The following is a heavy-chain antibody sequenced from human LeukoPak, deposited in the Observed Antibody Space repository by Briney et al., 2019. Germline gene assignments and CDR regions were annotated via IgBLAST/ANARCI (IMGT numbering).Heavy chain of an antibody. V-gene: IGHV1-46*01. Sequence: ASVKVSCKASGYTFTSYYMHWVRQAPGQGLEWMGIINPSGGSTSYAQKFQGRVTMTRDTSTSTVYMELSSLRSEDTAVYYCARGMVIAARNYYYYYYMDVWGKGTTVTVSS. CDR3: ARGMVIAARNYYYYYYMDV. J-gene: IGHJ6*03. CDR1: GYTFTSYY. CDR2: INPSGGST. D-gene: IGHD6-6*01.